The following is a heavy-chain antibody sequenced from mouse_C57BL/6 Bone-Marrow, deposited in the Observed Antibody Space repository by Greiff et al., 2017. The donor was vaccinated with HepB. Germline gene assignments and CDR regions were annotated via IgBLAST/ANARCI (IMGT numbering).Heavy chain of an antibody. J-gene: IGHJ4*01. CDR2: ISNGGGST. D-gene: IGHD1-3*01. Sequence: EVKLMESGGGLVQPGGSLKLSCAASGFTFSDYYMYWVRQTPEKRLEWVAYISNGGGSTYYPDTVKGRFTISRDNAKNTLYLQMSRLKSEDTAMYYCARHGNNYMDYWGQGTAVTVSS. CDR1: GFTFSDYY. V-gene: IGHV5-12*01. CDR3: ARHGNNYMDY.